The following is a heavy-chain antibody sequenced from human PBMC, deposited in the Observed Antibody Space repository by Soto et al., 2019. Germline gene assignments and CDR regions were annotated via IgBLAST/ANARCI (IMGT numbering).Heavy chain of an antibody. D-gene: IGHD3-9*01. Sequence: GKGLQWIGQINQSGRANYNPSLKSRVTISVHTSNSQFSLKLSSVTAAYTAVYYCARAFDILTRYYFDYWGQGTLVTVSS. CDR3: ARAFDILTRYYFDY. V-gene: IGHV4-34*01. CDR2: INQSGRA. J-gene: IGHJ4*02.